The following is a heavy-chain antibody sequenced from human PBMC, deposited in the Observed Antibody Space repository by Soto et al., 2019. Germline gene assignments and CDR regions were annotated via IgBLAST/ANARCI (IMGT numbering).Heavy chain of an antibody. CDR1: GFTFSSYG. CDR2: ISYDGSNK. D-gene: IGHD6-19*01. Sequence: GGSLRLSCAASGFTFSSYGMHWVRQAPGKGLEWVAVISYDGSNKYYADSVKGRFTISRDNSKNTLYLQMNSLGAEDTAVYYCAKVRSSGWLRYYYYGMDVWGQGTTVTVSS. V-gene: IGHV3-30*18. CDR3: AKVRSSGWLRYYYYGMDV. J-gene: IGHJ6*02.